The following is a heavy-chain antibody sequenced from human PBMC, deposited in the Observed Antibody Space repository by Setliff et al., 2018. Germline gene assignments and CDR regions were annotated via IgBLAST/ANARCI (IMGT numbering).Heavy chain of an antibody. CDR3: ARGKDYGMDV. D-gene: IGHD2-15*01. V-gene: IGHV4-59*11. CDR2: IYHSGST. CDR1: GGSISSHY. J-gene: IGHJ6*02. Sequence: SETLSLTCTVSGGSISSHYWSWIRQPPGKGLEWIGSIYHSGSTNYNPSLKSRVTISVDKSKNQFSLKLSSVTAADTAVYYCARGKDYGMDVWGQGTTVTVSS.